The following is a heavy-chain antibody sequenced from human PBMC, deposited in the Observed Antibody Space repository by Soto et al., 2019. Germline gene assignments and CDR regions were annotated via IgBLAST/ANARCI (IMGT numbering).Heavy chain of an antibody. Sequence: QLQLQESSPGLVKPSETLSLTCTVSGGSISSSSYYWGWIRQPPGKGLEWIGSIYSGSTYYNPSLKSRVTISVDTSKNQFSLKLSSVTAADTAVYYCARRGSGSYSDYWGQGTLVTVSS. J-gene: IGHJ4*02. CDR1: GGSISSSSYY. CDR3: ARRGSGSYSDY. D-gene: IGHD3-10*01. CDR2: IYSGST. V-gene: IGHV4-39*01.